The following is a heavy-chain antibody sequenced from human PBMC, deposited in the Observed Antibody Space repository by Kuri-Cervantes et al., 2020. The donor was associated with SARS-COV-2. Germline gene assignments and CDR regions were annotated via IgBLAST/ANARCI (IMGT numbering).Heavy chain of an antibody. J-gene: IGHJ5*02. CDR2: NNLNTDGT. Sequence: ASVKVSCKASGYTFTGYYIHWVRQAPGQGLEWMGWNNLNTDGTHYAQNFQGRVTMTRDTSISTAYMELSRLRSGDTAVYYCARDPAWTGDGPWGQGTLVTVSS. CDR3: ARDPAWTGDGP. V-gene: IGHV1-2*02. D-gene: IGHD3/OR15-3a*01. CDR1: GYTFTGYY.